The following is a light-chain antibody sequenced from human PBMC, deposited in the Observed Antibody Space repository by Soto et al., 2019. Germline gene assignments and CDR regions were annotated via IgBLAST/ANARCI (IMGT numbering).Light chain of an antibody. V-gene: IGKV3-11*01. Sequence: EIVMTQSPATLSLSPGERATLSCRANQSVSSYLAWYQQKPGQAPRLLNYDASNRATGIPARFSGSGSGTDFTLTISSLEPEDYAVYYCQQRINWPVTFGPGTKVDIK. CDR2: DAS. CDR1: QSVSSY. CDR3: QQRINWPVT. J-gene: IGKJ3*01.